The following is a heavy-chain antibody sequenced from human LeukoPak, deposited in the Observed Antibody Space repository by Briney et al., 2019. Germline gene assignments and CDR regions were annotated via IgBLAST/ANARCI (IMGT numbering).Heavy chain of an antibody. D-gene: IGHD3-16*01. CDR3: ALRGAKGFDY. CDR2: IRYDGSNK. J-gene: IGHJ4*02. Sequence: GGSLRLSCAASGFTFSSYGMHWVRQAPGKGLEWAAFIRYDGSNKYYADSVKGRFTISRDNSKNTLYLQMNSLGAEDTAVYYCALRGAKGFDYWGQGTLVTVSS. V-gene: IGHV3-30*02. CDR1: GFTFSSYG.